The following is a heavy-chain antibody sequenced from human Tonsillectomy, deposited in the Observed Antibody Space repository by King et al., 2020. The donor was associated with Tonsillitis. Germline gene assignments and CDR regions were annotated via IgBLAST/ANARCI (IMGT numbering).Heavy chain of an antibody. D-gene: IGHD3-10*01. CDR2: RKEDGSKK. CDR1: GFTFNNFW. V-gene: IGHV3-7*01. Sequence: VQLVESGGGWVQPGGSLRLSLFASGFTFNNFWMIWVRHAPVEGLEWVANRKEDGSKKYYLDSVKGRFTISRDNVRNSLDLQMNSLRVEDTAVYYCARDGKDGDLHWGQGTLVTVSS. CDR3: ARDGKDGDLH. J-gene: IGHJ4*02.